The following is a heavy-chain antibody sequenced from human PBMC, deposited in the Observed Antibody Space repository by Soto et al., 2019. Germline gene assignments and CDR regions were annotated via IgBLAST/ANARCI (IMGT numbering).Heavy chain of an antibody. D-gene: IGHD3-3*01. CDR3: ARVEGYWYFDI. CDR2: IDYSGST. Sequence: QLQLQESGPGLVKPSETLSLTCTVSGGSVSSYYWSWIRQPPGKGLEWIGYIDYSGSTNYNPSLKSRATTSGDTAKTQFALQLSSVTAADTAVYYCARVEGYWYFDIWGRGTLVTVSS. V-gene: IGHV4-59*08. J-gene: IGHJ2*01. CDR1: GGSVSSYY.